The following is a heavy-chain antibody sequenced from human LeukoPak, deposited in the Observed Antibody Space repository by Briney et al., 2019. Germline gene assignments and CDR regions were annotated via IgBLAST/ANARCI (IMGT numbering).Heavy chain of an antibody. Sequence: ASVKVSCKTSAYSSSDYYIHWVRQAPGQGLEWMGWIMPNSGGANYAQKFQGRVIMTRDTSINTFYMELSRLRSDDTAIYFCVRNPRRPQWLVQTSHSTHFDYWGQGTLVTVSS. CDR2: IMPNSGGA. V-gene: IGHV1-2*02. J-gene: IGHJ4*02. D-gene: IGHD6-19*01. CDR1: AYSSSDYY. CDR3: VRNPRRPQWLVQTSHSTHFDY.